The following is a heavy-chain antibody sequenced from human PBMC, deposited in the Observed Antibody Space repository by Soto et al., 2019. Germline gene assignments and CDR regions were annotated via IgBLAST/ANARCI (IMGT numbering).Heavy chain of an antibody. J-gene: IGHJ6*02. D-gene: IGHD2-2*01. Sequence: SETLSLTCTVSGGSISSGGYYWSWIRQHPGKGLEWIGYIYYSGSTYYNPSLKSRVTISVDTSKNQFSLKLSSVTAADTAVYYCARGDAVVLAARIDYYYYVIAVSSQGTTVTVS. CDR3: ARGDAVVLAARIDYYYYVIAV. V-gene: IGHV4-31*03. CDR2: IYYSGST. CDR1: GGSISSGGYY.